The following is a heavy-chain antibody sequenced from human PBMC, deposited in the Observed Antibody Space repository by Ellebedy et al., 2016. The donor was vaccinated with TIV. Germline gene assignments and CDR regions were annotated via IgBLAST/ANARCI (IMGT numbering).Heavy chain of an antibody. D-gene: IGHD3-22*01. CDR2: IYRGGST. V-gene: IGHV3-23*03. CDR3: AKGRGGGSDSSAPRYYFDY. Sequence: PGGSLRLSCAASGFTFSPYAMAWVRQAPGKGLEWVSVIYRGGSTYYADSVKDRFTISRDNSKKTLYLQMNSLRAEDTAVYYCAKGRGGGSDSSAPRYYFDYWGLGTLVTVSS. J-gene: IGHJ4*02. CDR1: GFTFSPYA.